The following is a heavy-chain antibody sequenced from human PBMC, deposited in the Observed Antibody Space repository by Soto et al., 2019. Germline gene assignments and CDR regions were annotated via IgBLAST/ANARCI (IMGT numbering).Heavy chain of an antibody. CDR1: GGSFSGYY. CDR3: ARGLLDNYDFWSGYYSPISPFDY. Sequence: QVQLQQWGAGLLKPSETLSLTCAVYGGSFSGYYWSWIRQPPGKGLEWIGEINHSGSTNYNPSLTSRVTISVDTSKNQFSLKLSSVTAADTAVYYCARGLLDNYDFWSGYYSPISPFDYWGQGTLVTVSS. D-gene: IGHD3-3*01. V-gene: IGHV4-34*01. J-gene: IGHJ4*02. CDR2: INHSGST.